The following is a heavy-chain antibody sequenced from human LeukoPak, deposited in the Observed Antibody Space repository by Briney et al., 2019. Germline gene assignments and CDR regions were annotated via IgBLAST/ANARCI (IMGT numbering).Heavy chain of an antibody. CDR1: GGSISSSNYF. D-gene: IGHD3-3*01. J-gene: IGHJ4*02. CDR2: VYYSGTT. V-gene: IGHV4-39*07. Sequence: SETLSLTCTVSGGSISSSNYFWGWIRQPPGKGLEWIGSVYYSGTTYYNPSLKSRVTISVDTSNNQFSLKLTSVTAADTAVYYCARDPDFWSGYYNFDYWGQGTLVTVSS. CDR3: ARDPDFWSGYYNFDY.